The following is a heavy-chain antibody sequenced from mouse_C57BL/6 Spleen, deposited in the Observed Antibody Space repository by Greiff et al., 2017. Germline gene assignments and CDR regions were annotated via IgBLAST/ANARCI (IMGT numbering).Heavy chain of an antibody. Sequence: DVKLVESGGGLVKPGGSLKLSCAASGFTFSDYGMHWVRQAPEKGLEWVAYISSGSSTIYYADTVKGRFTISRDNAKNTLFLQMTSLRAEDTAMYCCARLNGDGGFDYWGQGTTLTVSS. V-gene: IGHV5-17*01. CDR3: ARLNGDGGFDY. CDR2: ISSGSSTI. J-gene: IGHJ2*01. D-gene: IGHD4-1*01. CDR1: GFTFSDYG.